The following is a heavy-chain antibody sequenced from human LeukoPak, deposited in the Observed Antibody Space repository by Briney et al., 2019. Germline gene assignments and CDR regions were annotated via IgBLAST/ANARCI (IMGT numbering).Heavy chain of an antibody. J-gene: IGHJ3*02. CDR3: ARDLGGYSSGWYSTDAFDI. V-gene: IGHV4-30-4*01. Sequence: PSQTLSLTCTVSGGSISSGDYYWSWIRQPPGKGLEWIGYIYYSGSTNYNPSLKSRVTISVDTSKNQFSLKLSSVTAADTAVYYCARDLGGYSSGWYSTDAFDIWGQGTMVTVSS. CDR1: GGSISSGDYY. D-gene: IGHD6-19*01. CDR2: IYYSGST.